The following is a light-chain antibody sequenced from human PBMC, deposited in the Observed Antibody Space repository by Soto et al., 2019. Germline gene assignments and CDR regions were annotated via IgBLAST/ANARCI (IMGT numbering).Light chain of an antibody. J-gene: IGKJ1*01. CDR1: QSVSSNY. V-gene: IGKV3-20*01. CDR3: QHYDSSPAWT. Sequence: EIVLTQSPGTLSLSPGERATLSCRASQSVSSNYLAWYQQKPGQAPRLVIYDASSRATGIPDRFSGSGSGTDFNLTISRLEPEDLAVYDYQHYDSSPAWTFGQGTKVEIK. CDR2: DAS.